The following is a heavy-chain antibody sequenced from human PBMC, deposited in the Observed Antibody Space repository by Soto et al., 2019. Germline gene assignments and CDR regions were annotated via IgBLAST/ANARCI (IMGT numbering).Heavy chain of an antibody. CDR2: ISSSGSIR. D-gene: IGHD3-10*01. CDR3: ARELRTLDRGVTYSMDV. V-gene: IGHV3-48*03. Sequence: EVQLVESGGGLVQPGGSLRLSCAVSGFTYGAYEMNWVRQAPGKGLEWVAYISSSGSIRYYADSVQGRFTISRDNANNSLYLLMNSLRAEDTAVYYCARELRTLDRGVTYSMDVWGQGTTVTVTS. J-gene: IGHJ6*02. CDR1: GFTYGAYE.